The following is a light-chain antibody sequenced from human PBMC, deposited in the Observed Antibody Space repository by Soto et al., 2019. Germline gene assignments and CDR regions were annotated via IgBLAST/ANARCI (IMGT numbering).Light chain of an antibody. CDR3: QQRGSWPLT. V-gene: IGKV3-11*01. J-gene: IGKJ4*01. CDR1: QSVSSY. CDR2: DAS. Sequence: EIVLTQSPATLSLSPGERVTLSCRASQSVSSYLAWYQQKPGQAPRLLMYDASNRAIGIPARFSGSGSGTDFTLTISSLEPEDFAVYYCQQRGSWPLTFGGGTKVEIK.